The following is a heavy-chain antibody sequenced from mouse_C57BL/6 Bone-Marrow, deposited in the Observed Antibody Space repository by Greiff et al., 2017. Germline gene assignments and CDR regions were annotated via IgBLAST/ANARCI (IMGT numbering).Heavy chain of an antibody. V-gene: IGHV1-62-2*01. D-gene: IGHD3-2*02. Sequence: QVQLQQPGAELVKPGASVKLSCKASGYTFTEYTIHWVKQRSGQGLEWIGWFYPGSGSIKYNEKFKDKATLTADKSSSTVYMELSRLTSEGSAVYFCARHEDPLRLRLRQAWFAYWGQGTLVTVSA. CDR2: FYPGSGSI. J-gene: IGHJ3*01. CDR1: GYTFTEYT. CDR3: ARHEDPLRLRLRQAWFAY.